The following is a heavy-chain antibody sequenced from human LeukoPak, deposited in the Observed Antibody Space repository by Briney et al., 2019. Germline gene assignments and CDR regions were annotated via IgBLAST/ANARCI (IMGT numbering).Heavy chain of an antibody. J-gene: IGHJ4*02. CDR2: ISGSGGST. CDR1: GFTFSSYA. V-gene: IGHV3-23*01. D-gene: IGHD6-19*01. Sequence: GGSLSLSCAASGFTFSSYAMSWVRQAPGKGREWVSAISGSGGSTYYADSVKGRFTISRDNPKNTLYLQMNSLRAEDTAVYHCARGWYSFDYWGQGTLVTVSS. CDR3: ARGWYSFDY.